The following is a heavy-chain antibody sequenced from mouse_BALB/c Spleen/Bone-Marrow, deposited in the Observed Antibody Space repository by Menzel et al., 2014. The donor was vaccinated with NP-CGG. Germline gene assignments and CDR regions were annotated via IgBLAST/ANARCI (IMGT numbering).Heavy chain of an antibody. J-gene: IGHJ4*01. Sequence: DVKLVESGPDLVKPGASVKISCKASGYSFTGXYXHWVXQSXXXSLEWIXRVNXNNGGTSYNQKFKGKAILTVDKSSSTAYMELRSLTSEDSAVYYCARNYGNYYAMDYWGQGTSVTVSS. CDR1: GYSFTGXY. D-gene: IGHD2-1*01. V-gene: IGHV1-43*01. CDR3: ARNYGNYYAMDY. CDR2: VNXNNGGT.